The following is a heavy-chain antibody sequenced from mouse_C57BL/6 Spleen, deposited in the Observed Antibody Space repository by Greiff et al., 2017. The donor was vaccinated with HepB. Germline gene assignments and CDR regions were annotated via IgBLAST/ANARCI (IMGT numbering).Heavy chain of an antibody. D-gene: IGHD2-4*01. CDR2: IEPSDSYT. CDR1: GYTFTSYW. CDR3: ARKGDYDDYYAMDY. Sequence: VQLQQPGAELVKPGASVKLSCKASGYTFTSYWMQWVKQRPGQGLEWIGEIEPSDSYTNYNQKFKGKATLTVDTSSSTAYMQLSSLTSEDSAVYYCARKGDYDDYYAMDYWGQGTSVTVSS. J-gene: IGHJ4*01. V-gene: IGHV1-50*01.